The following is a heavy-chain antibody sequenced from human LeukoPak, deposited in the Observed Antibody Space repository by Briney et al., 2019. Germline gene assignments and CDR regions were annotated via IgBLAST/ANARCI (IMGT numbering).Heavy chain of an antibody. D-gene: IGHD3-22*01. Sequence: GESLKTSCKGSGYSFTSYWIGWVRQMPGKGLERMGITYPGDSDTRYSPSFQGQVTISADKSISTAYLQCSRPNASYAAKYYSGRQGDYYDSRGYFDYWGQGTLVTLSS. CDR1: GYSFTSYW. CDR2: TYPGDSDT. V-gene: IGHV5-51*01. CDR3: GRQGDYYDSRGYFDY. J-gene: IGHJ4*02.